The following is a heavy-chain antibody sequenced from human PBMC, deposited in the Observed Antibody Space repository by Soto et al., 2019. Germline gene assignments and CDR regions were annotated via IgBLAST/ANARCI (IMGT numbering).Heavy chain of an antibody. Sequence: QVQLVQSGAEVKKPGSSVKVSCKASGGTFSSNAISWVRQAPGQGLEWMGRIIPILGITNYAQKFQGRVTSPADKSTSTAYMELSSLRSDDTAVYYCARDGEYGSSEQFDYWGQGTLVTVSS. CDR1: GGTFSSNA. V-gene: IGHV1-69*04. CDR3: ARDGEYGSSEQFDY. D-gene: IGHD4-17*01. J-gene: IGHJ4*02. CDR2: IIPILGIT.